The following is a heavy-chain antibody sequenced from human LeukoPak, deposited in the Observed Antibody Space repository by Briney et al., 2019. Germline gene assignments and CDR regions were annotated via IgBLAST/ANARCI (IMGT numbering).Heavy chain of an antibody. CDR1: GGTFSSYA. CDR2: MNPNSGNT. CDR3: ARSAYGWYRPLDY. Sequence: ASVKVSCKASGGTFSSYAISWVRQATGQGLEWMGWMNPNSGNTGYAQKFQGRVTMTRNTSISTAYMELSSLRSEDTAVYYCARSAYGWYRPLDYWGQGTLVTVSS. D-gene: IGHD6-19*01. V-gene: IGHV1-8*02. J-gene: IGHJ4*02.